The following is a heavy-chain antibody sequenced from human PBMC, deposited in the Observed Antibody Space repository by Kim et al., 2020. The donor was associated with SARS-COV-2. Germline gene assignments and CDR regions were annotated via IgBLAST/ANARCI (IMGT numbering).Heavy chain of an antibody. CDR2: IYPGDSDT. CDR3: ARGAVSYGLDV. J-gene: IGHJ6*02. V-gene: IGHV5-51*01. CDR1: GYNFVSYW. Sequence: GESLKISCKVSGYNFVSYWIAWVRQMPGKGLEWMGIIYPGDSDTRYTPSFQGQVTIAADKSINTAYPQWSSLKASDTAIYYCARGAVSYGLDVWGQGTTVTVSS. D-gene: IGHD2-8*01.